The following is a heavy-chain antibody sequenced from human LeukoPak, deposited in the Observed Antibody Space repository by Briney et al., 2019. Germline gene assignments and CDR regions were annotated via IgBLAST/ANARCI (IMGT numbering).Heavy chain of an antibody. J-gene: IGHJ6*02. Sequence: RAGRSLSLSCAVSGFTFSSYGMHWVRQAPGKGLEWVAVISYDGSNKYYADSVKGRFTISRDNSRNTLYLQMNSLRAEDTAVYYCAKDLGDIVVVPAARYYYYFGMDVWGQGATVTVSS. V-gene: IGHV3-30*18. CDR2: ISYDGSNK. CDR3: AKDLGDIVVVPAARYYYYFGMDV. D-gene: IGHD2-2*01. CDR1: GFTFSSYG.